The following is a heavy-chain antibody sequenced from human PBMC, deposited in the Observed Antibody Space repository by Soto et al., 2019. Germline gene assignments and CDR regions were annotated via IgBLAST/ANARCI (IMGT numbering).Heavy chain of an antibody. Sequence: GASVKVSCKASGGNPSNSAISWVRQAPGQGLEWMGGIIPVFGIVSYAQNFQGRVTITADESTSTAYMGLSSLRSEDTAVYFCAGGHIRVAGSSAYYGMDVWGQGTTVTVSS. D-gene: IGHD3-22*01. V-gene: IGHV1-69*13. CDR2: IIPVFGIV. J-gene: IGHJ6*02. CDR1: GGNPSNSA. CDR3: AGGHIRVAGSSAYYGMDV.